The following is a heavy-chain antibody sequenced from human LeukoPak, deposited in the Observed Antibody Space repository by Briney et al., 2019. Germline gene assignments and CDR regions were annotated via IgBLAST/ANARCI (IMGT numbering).Heavy chain of an antibody. CDR2: IYTTGST. D-gene: IGHD6-19*01. J-gene: IGHJ4*02. V-gene: IGHV4-61*02. Sequence: SQTLSLTCTVSGGSITSGRYYWSWLRQPAGKGLECIGRIYTTGSTNYNPSLKSRVTISLDTSKNQFSLKLSSVTAADTAVYYCARVGSSGWYEYYFDYWGQGTLVTVSS. CDR3: ARVGSSGWYEYYFDY. CDR1: GGSITSGRYY.